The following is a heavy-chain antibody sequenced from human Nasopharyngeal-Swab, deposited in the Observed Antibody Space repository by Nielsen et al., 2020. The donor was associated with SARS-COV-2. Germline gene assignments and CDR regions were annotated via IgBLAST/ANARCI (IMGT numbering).Heavy chain of an antibody. D-gene: IGHD2-8*02. Sequence: SETLSLTCAVYGGSFSGYYWSWIRQPPGKGLEWIGEINHSGSINYNPSLKSRVTISVDTSKNQFSLKLSSVTAADTAVYYCARGPLGYCTGGVCYGLDYWGQGTLVTVSS. CDR3: ARGPLGYCTGGVCYGLDY. CDR1: GGSFSGYY. CDR2: INHSGSI. V-gene: IGHV4-34*01. J-gene: IGHJ4*02.